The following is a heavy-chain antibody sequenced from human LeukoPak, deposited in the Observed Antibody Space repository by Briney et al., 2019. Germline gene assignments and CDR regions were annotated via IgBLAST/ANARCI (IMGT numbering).Heavy chain of an antibody. CDR2: IYYSGST. J-gene: IGHJ4*02. V-gene: IGHV4-39*07. CDR1: GGSISSSSYY. D-gene: IGHD6-13*01. CDR3: ARPAWGVAAAGDY. Sequence: PSETLSLTCAVSGGSISSSSYYWGWIRQPPGKGLEWIGSIYYSGSTYYNPSLKSRVTISVDTSKNQFSLKLSSVTAADTAVYYCARPAWGVAAAGDYWGQGTLVTVSS.